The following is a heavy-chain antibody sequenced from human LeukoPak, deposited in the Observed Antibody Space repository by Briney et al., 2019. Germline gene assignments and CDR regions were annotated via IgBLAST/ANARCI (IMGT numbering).Heavy chain of an antibody. D-gene: IGHD4-17*01. V-gene: IGHV3-21*04. CDR3: ARVGIYGDYGRYFDY. CDR1: GFSFSSYS. CDR2: ISGSSSSM. Sequence: GGSLRLSCAASGFSFSSYSMNWVRQAPGKWLEWVSSISGSSSSMLYADSVRGRFTISRDNAKNSLYLQMNSLRAEDTALYYCARVGIYGDYGRYFDYWGQGTLVTVSS. J-gene: IGHJ4*02.